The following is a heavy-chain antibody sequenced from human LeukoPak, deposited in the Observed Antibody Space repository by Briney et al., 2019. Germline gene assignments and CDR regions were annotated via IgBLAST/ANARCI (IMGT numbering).Heavy chain of an antibody. D-gene: IGHD3-10*01. V-gene: IGHV4-38-2*02. J-gene: IGHJ5*02. CDR3: VRDGYYGSGSPGWFGP. CDR1: GYSINSAFY. CDR2: VFHRGTT. Sequence: PSETLSLTCTVSGYSINSAFYWGWIRVPPGEGLEWIGSVFHRGTTYYNSSLKSRVNISIDTSKNQFSLKLHSLTAEDTAMYYCVRDGYYGSGSPGWFGPWGPGTLVIVSA.